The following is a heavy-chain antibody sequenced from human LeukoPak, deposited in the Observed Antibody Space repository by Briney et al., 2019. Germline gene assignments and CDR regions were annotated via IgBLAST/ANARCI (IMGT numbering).Heavy chain of an antibody. J-gene: IGHJ4*02. CDR1: GYTFTGYY. CDR2: INPNSGGT. CDR3: ARAGAVWFGELSY. V-gene: IGHV1-2*02. Sequence: ASVKVSCKASGYTFTGYYMHWVRQAPGQGLEWMGWINPNSGGTNYAQKFQGRVTMTRDTSISTAYMELRSLRSDDTAVYYCARAGAVWFGELSYWGQGTLVTVSS. D-gene: IGHD3-10*01.